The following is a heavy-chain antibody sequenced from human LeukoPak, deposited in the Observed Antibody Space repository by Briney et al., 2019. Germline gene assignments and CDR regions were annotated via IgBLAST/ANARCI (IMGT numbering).Heavy chain of an antibody. V-gene: IGHV3-30*02. D-gene: IGHD6-19*01. CDR3: AKARSAQWLKEVIDY. CDR1: GFTFSSYG. CDR2: IWSNGNTK. Sequence: GGSLRLSCAASGFTFSSYGMHWVRQAPGKGLEWVAVIWSNGNTKYCADSVKGRFTISRDNSKNTLYLQMNSLRAEDTAVYYCAKARSAQWLKEVIDYWGQGTLVTVSS. J-gene: IGHJ4*02.